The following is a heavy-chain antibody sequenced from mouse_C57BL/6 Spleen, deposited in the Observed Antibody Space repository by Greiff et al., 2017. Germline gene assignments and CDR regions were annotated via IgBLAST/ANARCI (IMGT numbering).Heavy chain of an antibody. V-gene: IGHV5-9-1*02. CDR1: GFTFSSYA. CDR3: TRDEGSSGYYFDY. D-gene: IGHD3-2*02. Sequence: EVQVVESGEGLVKPGGSLKLSCAASGFTFSSYAMSWVRQTPEKRLEWVAYISSGGDYIYYADTVKGRFTISRDNARNTLYLQMSSLKSEDTAMYYCTRDEGSSGYYFDYWGQGTTLTVSS. CDR2: ISSGGDYI. J-gene: IGHJ2*01.